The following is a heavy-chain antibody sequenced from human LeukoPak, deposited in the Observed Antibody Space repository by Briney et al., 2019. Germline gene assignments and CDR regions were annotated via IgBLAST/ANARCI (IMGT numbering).Heavy chain of an antibody. CDR3: AKDRGDYYGSGIYFDY. V-gene: IGHV3-23*01. CDR1: GFTFSSYA. Sequence: GGSLRLSCAASGFTFSSYAMSWVRQAPGKGLELVSAISGSGGSTYYADSVKGRFTISRDNSKNTLYLQMNSLRAEDTAVYYCAKDRGDYYGSGIYFDYWGQGTLVTVSS. J-gene: IGHJ4*02. D-gene: IGHD3-10*01. CDR2: ISGSGGST.